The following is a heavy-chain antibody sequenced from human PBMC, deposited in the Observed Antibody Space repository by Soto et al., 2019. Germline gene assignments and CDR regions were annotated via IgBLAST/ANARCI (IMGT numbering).Heavy chain of an antibody. CDR1: GFTFSSYA. CDR2: ISYDGSNK. CDR3: ATEKSGRYVY. Sequence: GGSLRLSCAASGFTFSSYAMHWVRQVPGKGLEWVAVISYDGSNKYYADSVKGRFTISRDNSKNTLYLQMNSLRAEDTAVYYSATEKSGRYVYWGQGTLVTVSS. V-gene: IGHV3-30-3*01. J-gene: IGHJ4*02. D-gene: IGHD1-26*01.